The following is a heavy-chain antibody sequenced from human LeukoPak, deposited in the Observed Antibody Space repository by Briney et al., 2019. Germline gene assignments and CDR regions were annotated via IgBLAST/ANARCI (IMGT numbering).Heavy chain of an antibody. V-gene: IGHV3-23*01. CDR2: ISGSGGST. J-gene: IGHJ5*02. Sequence: GGSLRLSCAASGFTFSSYAMSWVRQAPGKGLEWVSAISGSGGSTYYADSVKGRLTISRDNSKNTLYLQMNSLRAEDTAVYYCAKDNIYCSSTTCFGWFDPWGQGTLVTVSS. CDR3: AKDNIYCSSTTCFGWFDP. CDR1: GFTFSSYA. D-gene: IGHD2-2*01.